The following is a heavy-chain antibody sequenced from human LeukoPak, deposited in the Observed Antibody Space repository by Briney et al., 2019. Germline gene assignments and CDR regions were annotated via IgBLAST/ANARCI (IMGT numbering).Heavy chain of an antibody. CDR1: GYTFTGYY. J-gene: IGHJ6*02. Sequence: ASVKVSCKASGYTFTGYYMHWVRQAPGQGLEWMGWINPNSGGTNYAQKFQGRVTMTRDTSISTAYMELSRPRSDDTAVYYRARDSEYYYDSSGYYYEDYYYGMDVWGQGTTVTVSS. V-gene: IGHV1-2*02. CDR3: ARDSEYYYDSSGYYYEDYYYGMDV. D-gene: IGHD3-22*01. CDR2: INPNSGGT.